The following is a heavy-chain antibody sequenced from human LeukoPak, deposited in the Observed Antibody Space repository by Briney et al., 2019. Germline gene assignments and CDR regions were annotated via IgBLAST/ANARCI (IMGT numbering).Heavy chain of an antibody. V-gene: IGHV1-2*02. CDR2: INPKSGGT. D-gene: IGHD2-15*01. CDR1: GYTFSGYY. Sequence: ASVKVSCKASGYTFSGYYMHWVRQAPGQGLEWMGWINPKSGGTNEAQKFHDRVTMTGDTSIRTAYMEVSRLRSDDTAVYYCAKEGLWYCSGGSCYGYLDYWGQGTLVTVSS. CDR3: AKEGLWYCSGGSCYGYLDY. J-gene: IGHJ4*02.